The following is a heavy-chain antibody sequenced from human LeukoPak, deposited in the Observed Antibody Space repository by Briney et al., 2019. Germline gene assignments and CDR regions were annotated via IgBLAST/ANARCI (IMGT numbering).Heavy chain of an antibody. J-gene: IGHJ4*02. D-gene: IGHD6-19*01. Sequence: ALVKVSCKASGYDFTKYAVQWVRQAPGQRLEWMGWISAYNGNTNYEQKLQGRVSMTTDTSTSTAYMELRSLRSDDTAVYYCARDIAVAGKGHDYWGQGTLVTVSS. CDR1: GYDFTKYA. CDR2: ISAYNGNT. V-gene: IGHV1-18*01. CDR3: ARDIAVAGKGHDY.